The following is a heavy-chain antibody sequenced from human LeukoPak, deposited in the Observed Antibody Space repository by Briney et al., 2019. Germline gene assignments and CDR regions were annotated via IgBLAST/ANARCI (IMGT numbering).Heavy chain of an antibody. J-gene: IGHJ4*02. Sequence: SETLSLTCTVSGGSTSSYYWSWIRPPPGKRLQWIGYIHTSGSPNYNPSLKSRVTISLDTSKKQFSLRLSSVTAADTAVYYCARLYWNLHYFDYWGQGALVTVSS. CDR3: ARLYWNLHYFDY. V-gene: IGHV4-4*09. CDR2: IHTSGSP. CDR1: GGSTSSYY. D-gene: IGHD1-1*01.